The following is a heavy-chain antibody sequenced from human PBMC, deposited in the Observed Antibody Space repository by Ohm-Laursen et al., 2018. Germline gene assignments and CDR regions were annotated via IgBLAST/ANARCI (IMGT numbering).Heavy chain of an antibody. V-gene: IGHV3-48*03. CDR2: ISSSGSSM. CDR3: ANGGRDTLIVVVGNAFDI. J-gene: IGHJ3*02. Sequence: SLRLSCAASGFTFSSYEMNWVRQAPGKGLEWVSYISSSGSSMYYANSVKGRFTISRDNSKNTLYLQMNSLRAEDTAVYYCANGGRDTLIVVVGNAFDIWGQGTMVTVSS. CDR1: GFTFSSYE. D-gene: IGHD3-22*01.